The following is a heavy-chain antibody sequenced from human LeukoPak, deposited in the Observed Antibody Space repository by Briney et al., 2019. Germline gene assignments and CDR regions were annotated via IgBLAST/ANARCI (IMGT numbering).Heavy chain of an antibody. CDR3: ARELPREVTLDY. CDR2: INSDGSRT. Sequence: GGSLRLSCAASGFTLSSYEMHWFRQAPGKGLVWVSRINSDGSRTGYADAVKGRFTISRDNAKNMLYLQMNSLRAEDTAIYYCARELPREVTLDYWGQRTLVTVSS. V-gene: IGHV3-74*01. CDR1: GFTLSSYE. D-gene: IGHD2-21*02. J-gene: IGHJ4*02.